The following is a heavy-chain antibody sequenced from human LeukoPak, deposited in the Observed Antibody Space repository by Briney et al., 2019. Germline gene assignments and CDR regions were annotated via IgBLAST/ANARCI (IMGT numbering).Heavy chain of an antibody. V-gene: IGHV1-69*05. D-gene: IGHD3-10*01. Sequence: GSSVKVSCKASGGTISSYAISWVRQAPGQGLKWMGGIIPIFGTANYAQKFQGRVTITTDESTSTAYMELSSLRSEDTAVYYCARDRYTYYYGSGSYLPSDYWGQGTLVTVSS. J-gene: IGHJ4*02. CDR2: IIPIFGTA. CDR3: ARDRYTYYYGSGSYLPSDY. CDR1: GGTISSYA.